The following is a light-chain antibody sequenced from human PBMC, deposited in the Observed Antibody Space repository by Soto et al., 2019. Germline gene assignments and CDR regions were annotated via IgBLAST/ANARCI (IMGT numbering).Light chain of an antibody. Sequence: DIQMTQSPSTLSASVGDRVTITCRASQTISSWLAWYQQKPVKAPKLLIYKASTLKSGVPSRFSGSGSGTEFTLTISSLQPDDFATYYCQHYNSYSDAFGQGTKVDIK. CDR2: KAS. J-gene: IGKJ1*01. CDR1: QTISSW. V-gene: IGKV1-5*03. CDR3: QHYNSYSDA.